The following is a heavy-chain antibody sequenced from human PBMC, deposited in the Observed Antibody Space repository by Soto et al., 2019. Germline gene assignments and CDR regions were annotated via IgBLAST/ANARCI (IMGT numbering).Heavy chain of an antibody. Sequence: GGSLRLSCSASGFAFSSYAMHWVRQTPGKGLEYVSAISPQGGSTYYADSVKGRFTISRDDSKNTVYLQMSSLRPDDTAIYYCVNMMIARGAFDFWGQGTLVTVSS. J-gene: IGHJ4*02. D-gene: IGHD2-21*01. CDR1: GFAFSSYA. V-gene: IGHV3-64D*06. CDR2: ISPQGGST. CDR3: VNMMIARGAFDF.